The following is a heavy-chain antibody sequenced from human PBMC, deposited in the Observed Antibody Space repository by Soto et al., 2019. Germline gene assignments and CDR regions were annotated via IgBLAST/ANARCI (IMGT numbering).Heavy chain of an antibody. CDR2: ISGSGSNT. J-gene: IGHJ4*02. D-gene: IGHD2-15*01. CDR1: GFTFSNFP. Sequence: EVQLLESGGDLVQPGGSLRLSCVASGFTFSNFPMSWVRQAPGKGLEWLSVISGSGSNTYYADSVKGRFTISRDNSKNTLYLQMNSLRGDDTALYSCAKGGIRWPTDYWGQGTLVTVSS. CDR3: AKGGIRWPTDY. V-gene: IGHV3-23*01.